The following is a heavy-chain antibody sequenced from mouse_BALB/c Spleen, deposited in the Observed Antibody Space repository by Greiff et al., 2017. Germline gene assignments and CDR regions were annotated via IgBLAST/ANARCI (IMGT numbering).Heavy chain of an antibody. CDR1: GFSLTGYG. CDR2: IWGDGST. CDR3: ARDKEGYDGGYYAMDY. Sequence: VQLQESGPGLVAPSQSLSITCTVSGFSLTGYGVNWVRQPPGKGLEWLGMIWGDGSTDYNSALKSRLSISKDNSKSQVFLKMNSLQTDDTARYYCARDKEGYDGGYYAMDYWGQGTSVTVSS. D-gene: IGHD2-2*01. V-gene: IGHV2-6-7*02. J-gene: IGHJ4*01.